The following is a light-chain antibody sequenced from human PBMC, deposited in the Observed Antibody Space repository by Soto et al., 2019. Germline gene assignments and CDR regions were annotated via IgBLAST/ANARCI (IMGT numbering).Light chain of an antibody. J-gene: IGLJ1*01. Sequence: QSALTQPASVSGSPGQSITISCTGTSSDVGAYNYVSWYQQHPGKAPKVLIYDVSNRPSGVSNRFSASKSGNTASLTISGHQAEDGGDYYCSSYTSSSTQVFGTGTKLTVL. CDR1: SSDVGAYNY. CDR3: SSYTSSSTQV. CDR2: DVS. V-gene: IGLV2-14*01.